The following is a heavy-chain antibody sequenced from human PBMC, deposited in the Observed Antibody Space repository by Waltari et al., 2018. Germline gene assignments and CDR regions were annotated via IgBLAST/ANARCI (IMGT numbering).Heavy chain of an antibody. CDR3: ATYIGASVGTAAFDV. D-gene: IGHD5-12*01. J-gene: IGHJ3*01. V-gene: IGHV4-39*01. CDR1: GVSITSNSHY. CDR2: VSYSGTT. Sequence: QLQLQESGPRLVRPSETLSLICRVSGVSITSNSHYWAWLRQSPGQGLEWIGTVSYSGTTYISPSLKSRVSVSRDTSKNQVSLILGSVTAADMAVYYCATYIGASVGTAAFDVWGQGTMVTVSS.